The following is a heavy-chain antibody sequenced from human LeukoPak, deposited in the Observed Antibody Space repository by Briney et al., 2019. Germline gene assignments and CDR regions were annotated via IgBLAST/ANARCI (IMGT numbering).Heavy chain of an antibody. V-gene: IGHV3-15*07. Sequence: GGSLRLSCAASGFPFDEAWMNWVSQTRRKGLERVGHIKSKSDGGAPAHAAPVKGRFTISRDDSENTLYLQMNSLKTEDTAMYFCTTGPFDYWGQGALVTVSS. CDR1: GFPFDEAW. J-gene: IGHJ4*02. CDR3: TTGPFDY. CDR2: IKSKSDGGAP.